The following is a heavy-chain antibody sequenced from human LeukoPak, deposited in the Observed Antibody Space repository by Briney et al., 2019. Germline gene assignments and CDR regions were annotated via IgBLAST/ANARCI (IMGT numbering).Heavy chain of an antibody. J-gene: IGHJ4*02. CDR2: IKQDGSEK. Sequence: GGSLRLSCAASGFTFSSYWMSWVRQAPGKGLEWVANIKQDGSEKYYVDSVKGRFTISRDNAKNSLYLQVNSLRAEDTAVYYCARVGYCSGGSCYVPFDYWGQGTLVTVSS. CDR3: ARVGYCSGGSCYVPFDY. CDR1: GFTFSSYW. V-gene: IGHV3-7*03. D-gene: IGHD2-15*01.